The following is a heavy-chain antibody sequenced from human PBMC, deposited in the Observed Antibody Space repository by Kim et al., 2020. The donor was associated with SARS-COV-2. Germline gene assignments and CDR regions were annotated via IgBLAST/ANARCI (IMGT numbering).Heavy chain of an antibody. CDR3: AKDGVVTINKGYYFGY. J-gene: IGHJ4*02. CDR1: GFTFSSYA. V-gene: IGHV3-23*01. CDR2: ISGSGGST. Sequence: GGSLRLSCAASGFTFSSYAMSWVRQAPGKGLEWVSAISGSGGSTYYADSVKGRFTISRDNSKNTLYLQMNSLRAEDTAVYYCAKDGVVTINKGYYFGYWGQRTLITVSS. D-gene: IGHD5-12*01.